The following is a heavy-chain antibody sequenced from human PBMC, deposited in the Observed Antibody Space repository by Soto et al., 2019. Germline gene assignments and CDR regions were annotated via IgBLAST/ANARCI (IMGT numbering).Heavy chain of an antibody. CDR3: AKVSPMGYFFDF. CDR1: GFAFNTYS. V-gene: IGHV3-30-3*01. J-gene: IGHJ4*02. Sequence: XVSLRLSCAASGFAFNTYSMHWVRQAPGRGLEWVAVISYDGSNKFYADSVKGRFTISRDNSKNTLYLEMNSLRGEDTAVYYCAKVSPMGYFFDFWGQGTLVTVSS. CDR2: ISYDGSNK.